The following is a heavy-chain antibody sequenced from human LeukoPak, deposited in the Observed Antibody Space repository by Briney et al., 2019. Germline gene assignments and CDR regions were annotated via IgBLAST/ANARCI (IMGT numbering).Heavy chain of an antibody. CDR1: GFTFSNYG. CDR2: MKGDGSEE. J-gene: IGHJ4*01. D-gene: IGHD3-10*01. CDR3: ARDVNGGYFDL. Sequence: GGPLRLSCAASGFTFSNYGMSWLRQAPGKGPEWVAQMKGDGSEEYYVGSVRGRFTISRDNAKNSLFLQMNSLRVEDRAVYFCARDVNGGYFDLWGHGTLVTVSS. V-gene: IGHV3-7*01.